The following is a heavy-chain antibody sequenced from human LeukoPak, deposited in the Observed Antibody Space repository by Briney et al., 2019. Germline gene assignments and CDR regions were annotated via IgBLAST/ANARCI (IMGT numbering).Heavy chain of an antibody. CDR3: ARLSLDSSGWYGMNP. CDR2: IIPIFGTA. D-gene: IGHD6-19*01. Sequence: SVKVSCKASGGTFSSYAISWVRQAPGQGLEWMGRIIPIFGTANYAQKFQGRVTITTDESTSTAYMVLSSLRSEDTAVYYCARLSLDSSGWYGMNPWGQGALVTVSS. CDR1: GGTFSSYA. V-gene: IGHV1-69*05. J-gene: IGHJ5*02.